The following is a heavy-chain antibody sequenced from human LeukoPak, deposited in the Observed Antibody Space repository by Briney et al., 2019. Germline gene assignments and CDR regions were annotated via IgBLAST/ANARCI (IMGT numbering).Heavy chain of an antibody. CDR1: GGSISSSSYY. CDR3: ARDPAKMGLNAFDI. CDR2: IYYSGST. V-gene: IGHV4-39*07. J-gene: IGHJ3*02. D-gene: IGHD5-24*01. Sequence: PSETLSLTCTVSGGSISSSSYYWGWIRQPPGKGLEWIGSIYYSGSTYYNPSLKSRVTISVDTSKNQFSLKLSSVTAADTAVYYCARDPAKMGLNAFDIWGQGTMVTVSS.